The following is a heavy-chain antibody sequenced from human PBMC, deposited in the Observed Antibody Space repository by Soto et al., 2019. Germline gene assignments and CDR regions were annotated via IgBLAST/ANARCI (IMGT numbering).Heavy chain of an antibody. CDR1: GFTFRTYA. CDR2: ITSGGTI. CDR3: AKDPAHCSSTTCYTYWYFDL. V-gene: IGHV3-23*01. Sequence: EVQLLESGGGLVQSGGSLRLSCAASGFTFRTYAMGWVRQAPGKGLEWVSAITSGGTIYYADSVKGRFTISRDNSKNTLYLQMNSLRAEDTALYYCAKDPAHCSSTTCYTYWYFDLWGRGILVTVSS. D-gene: IGHD2-2*01. J-gene: IGHJ2*01.